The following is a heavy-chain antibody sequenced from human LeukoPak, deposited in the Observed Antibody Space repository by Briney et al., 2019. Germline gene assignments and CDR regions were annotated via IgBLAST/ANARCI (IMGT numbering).Heavy chain of an antibody. CDR1: GFTFSTYA. D-gene: IGHD5-18*01. CDR2: VSGTGGRT. V-gene: IGHV3-23*01. Sequence: GGSLRLSCAASGFTFSTYAMSWVRQAPGKGLEWVSVVSGTGGRTYYADSVKGRFTISRDNSKNTLYLQMNSLRAEDTAVYYCAKSHGYSYPRGYFDYWGQGTLVTVSS. J-gene: IGHJ4*02. CDR3: AKSHGYSYPRGYFDY.